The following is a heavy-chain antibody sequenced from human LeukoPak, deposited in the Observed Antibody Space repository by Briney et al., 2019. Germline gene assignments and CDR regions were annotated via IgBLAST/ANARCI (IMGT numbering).Heavy chain of an antibody. D-gene: IGHD1-14*01. CDR2: INHSGST. V-gene: IGHV4-34*01. J-gene: IGHJ4*02. Sequence: SETLSLTCAVYGGSFSGYYWSWIRQPPGKGLEWIGEINHSGSTNYNPSLKSRVTISVDTSKNQFSLNVTSVTAADTAVYYCARSTNRLDSWGQGTRVTVSS. CDR1: GGSFSGYY. CDR3: ARSTNRLDS.